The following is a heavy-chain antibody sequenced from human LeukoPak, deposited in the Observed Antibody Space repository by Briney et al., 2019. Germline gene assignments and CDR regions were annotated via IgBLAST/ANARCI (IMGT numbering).Heavy chain of an antibody. J-gene: IGHJ4*02. V-gene: IGHV2-70*12. CDR3: ARRVGSNGPYDY. CDR2: IDWNDDE. D-gene: IGHD1-26*01. CDR1: GFSPTTHGVC. Sequence: SGPTLVNPTQTLTLTCDFSGFSPTTHGVCVSWIRQPPGKALEWLARIDWNDDEYYSTSLKTRLTISKDTSKNQVVLTMTNMDPADTATYYCARRVGSNGPYDYWGLGTLVTVSS.